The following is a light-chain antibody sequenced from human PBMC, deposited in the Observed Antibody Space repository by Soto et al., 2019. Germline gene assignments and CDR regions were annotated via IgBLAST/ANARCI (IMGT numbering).Light chain of an antibody. CDR3: QTWGTGIHYV. V-gene: IGLV4-69*01. CDR1: SGHSSYA. J-gene: IGLJ1*01. CDR2: LNSDGSH. Sequence: QLVLTQSPSASASLGASVNLTCTLSSGHSSYAIAWHQQQPEKGPRYLMKLNSDGSHSKGDGIPDRFSGSSAGAERYLTSSSLHSEDEADYYCQTWGTGIHYVFGTGTKLTVL.